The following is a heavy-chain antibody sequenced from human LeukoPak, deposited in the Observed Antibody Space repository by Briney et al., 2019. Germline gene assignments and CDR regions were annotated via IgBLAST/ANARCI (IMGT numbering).Heavy chain of an antibody. J-gene: IGHJ3*02. CDR2: IYHSGST. D-gene: IGHD2-2*03. V-gene: IGHV4-30-2*01. CDR3: ARAPNGYCSSTSCDDAFDI. CDR1: GVSISSGGYS. Sequence: SETLSLTCAVSGVSISSGGYSWSWIRQPPGKGLEWIGYIYHSGSTYYNPSLKSRVTISVDRSKNQFSLKLSSVTAADTAVYYCARAPNGYCSSTSCDDAFDIWGQGTMVTVSS.